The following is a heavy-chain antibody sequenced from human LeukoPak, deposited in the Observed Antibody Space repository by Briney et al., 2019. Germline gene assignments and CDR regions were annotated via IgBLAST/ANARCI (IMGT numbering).Heavy chain of an antibody. CDR3: ARENGGDY. CDR1: GFTFSSYG. Sequence: GRSLRLSCAASGFTFSSYGMHWVRQAPGKGLEWVVVIWYDGSNKYYADSVKGRFTISRDNSKNTLYLQMNSLRAEDTAVYYCARENGGDYWGQGTLVTVSS. D-gene: IGHD4-23*01. V-gene: IGHV3-33*01. CDR2: IWYDGSNK. J-gene: IGHJ4*02.